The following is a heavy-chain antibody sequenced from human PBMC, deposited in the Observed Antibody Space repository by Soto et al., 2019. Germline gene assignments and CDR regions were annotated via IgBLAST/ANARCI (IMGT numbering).Heavy chain of an antibody. Sequence: PGGSLRLSCAASGFTFSSYGMHWVRQAPGKGLEWVAVIWYDGSNKYYADSVKGRFTISRDNSKNTLYLQMNSLRAEDTAVYYCARDYYDSSGYYYLLDYWGQGTLVTVSS. J-gene: IGHJ4*02. D-gene: IGHD3-22*01. CDR2: IWYDGSNK. V-gene: IGHV3-33*01. CDR3: ARDYYDSSGYYYLLDY. CDR1: GFTFSSYG.